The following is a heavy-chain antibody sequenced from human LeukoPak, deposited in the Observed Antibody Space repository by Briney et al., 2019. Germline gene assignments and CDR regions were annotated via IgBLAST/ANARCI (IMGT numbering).Heavy chain of an antibody. CDR3: ARDFWGAYRVDYFDY. D-gene: IGHD3-3*01. CDR2: IKQDGSET. CDR1: GFSFSSYS. Sequence: GGSLRLSCEASGFSFSSYSMNWVRRAPGKGLEWVANIKQDGSETYYVDSVRGRFTISRDNAKKSLYLQMNSLRAEDTAVYYCARDFWGAYRVDYFDYWGQGTLVTVSS. J-gene: IGHJ4*02. V-gene: IGHV3-7*01.